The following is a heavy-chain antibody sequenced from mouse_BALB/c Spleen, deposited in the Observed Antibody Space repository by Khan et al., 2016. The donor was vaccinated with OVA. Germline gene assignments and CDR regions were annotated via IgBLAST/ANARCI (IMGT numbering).Heavy chain of an antibody. CDR2: IDPSTGYA. CDR3: ARRGLNGIFVY. Sequence: QVQLQQSGAELAKPGASLEMSCTASGYSFITYWIHWVKQRPGQGLEWIGYIDPSTGYAEYNQKFTDKATLTADKSSSTAYMQLTSLTSEDSAVYYCARRGLNGIFVYWGQGTLVTVSA. D-gene: IGHD1-3*01. J-gene: IGHJ3*01. V-gene: IGHV1-7*01. CDR1: GYSFITYW.